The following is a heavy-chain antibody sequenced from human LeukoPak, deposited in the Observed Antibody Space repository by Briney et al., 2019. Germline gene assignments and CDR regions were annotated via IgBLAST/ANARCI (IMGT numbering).Heavy chain of an antibody. CDR2: IIPIFGTA. Sequence: SVKVSCKASGGTFSSYAISWVRQAPGQGLEWMGGIIPIFGTANYAQKFQGRVTITTDESTSTAYMELSSLRSEDTAVYYCARGHYGGNPEVDYWGQGTLVTVSS. CDR3: ARGHYGGNPEVDY. J-gene: IGHJ4*02. CDR1: GGTFSSYA. V-gene: IGHV1-69*05. D-gene: IGHD4-23*01.